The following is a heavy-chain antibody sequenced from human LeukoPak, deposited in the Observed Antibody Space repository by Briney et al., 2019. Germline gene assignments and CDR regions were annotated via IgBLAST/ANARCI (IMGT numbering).Heavy chain of an antibody. V-gene: IGHV3-33*01. Sequence: GGSLRLSCAASGFTFSSYGMHWVRQAPGKGLEWVAVIWYDGSNKYYADSVKGRFTISRDNSKNTLYLRMNSLRAEDTAVYYCARDPRRVYYYYGMDVWGQGTTVTVSS. J-gene: IGHJ6*02. CDR3: ARDPRRVYYYYGMDV. CDR2: IWYDGSNK. CDR1: GFTFSSYG.